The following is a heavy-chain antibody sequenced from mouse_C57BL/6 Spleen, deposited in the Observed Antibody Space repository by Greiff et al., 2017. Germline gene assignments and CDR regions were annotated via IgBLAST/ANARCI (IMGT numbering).Heavy chain of an antibody. CDR2: IWTGGGT. CDR1: GFSLNSYA. V-gene: IGHV2-9-1*01. D-gene: IGHD2-4*01. J-gene: IGHJ3*01. CDR3: ARYDYDEEGFAY. Sequence: QVQLKQSGPGLVAPSQSLSITCTVSGFSLNSYAISWVRQPPGQGLEWLGVIWTGGGTNYNSALNSSLSISKDNSKSQVFLKMNSLQTDDTARYYCARYDYDEEGFAYWGQGTLVTVSA.